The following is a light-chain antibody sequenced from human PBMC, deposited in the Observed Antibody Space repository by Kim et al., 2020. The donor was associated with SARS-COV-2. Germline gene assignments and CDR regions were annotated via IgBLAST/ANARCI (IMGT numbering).Light chain of an antibody. CDR3: QSYDGVNHWV. CDR1: TGSIATNY. Sequence: NFMLTQPLSVSESPGKTVTISCTRSTGSIATNYVQWYQQRPGSAPTTVIYFDDRRPSGVPDRFSGSIDSSSNSASLTISGLKTEDEADYCCQSYDGVNHWVFGGGTKVTVL. CDR2: FDD. V-gene: IGLV6-57*03. J-gene: IGLJ2*01.